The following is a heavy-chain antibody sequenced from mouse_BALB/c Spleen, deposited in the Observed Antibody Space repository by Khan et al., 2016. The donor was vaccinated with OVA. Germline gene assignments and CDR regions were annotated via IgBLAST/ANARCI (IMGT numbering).Heavy chain of an antibody. CDR3: SHRLTESFAY. V-gene: IGHV5-6*01. CDR2: ISSGGDYT. D-gene: IGHD4-1*01. Sequence: EVELVESGGDLVKPGGSLKLSCAASGFTFSSYSMSWVRQTPDKRLEWVASISSGGDYTYYQDSVKGRFTISRDNAKNNLYLQMSDLKSEDTAMCYCSHRLTESFAYWGQGTLVTVSA. CDR1: GFTFSSYS. J-gene: IGHJ3*01.